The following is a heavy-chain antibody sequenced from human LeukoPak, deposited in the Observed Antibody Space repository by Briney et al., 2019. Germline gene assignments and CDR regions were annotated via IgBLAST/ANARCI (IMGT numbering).Heavy chain of an antibody. D-gene: IGHD6-13*01. J-gene: IGHJ4*02. CDR3: ARTQEGGDSSSQIDY. CDR2: ISYDGSNK. Sequence: GGSLRLSCAASGFTFSSYAMHWVRQAPGKGLEWVAVISYDGSNKYYADSVKGRFTISRDNSKNTLYLQMNSLRAEDTAVYYCARTQEGGDSSSQIDYWGQGTLATVSS. CDR1: GFTFSSYA. V-gene: IGHV3-30*04.